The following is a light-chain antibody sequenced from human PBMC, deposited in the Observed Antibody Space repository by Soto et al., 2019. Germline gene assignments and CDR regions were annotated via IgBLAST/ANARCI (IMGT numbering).Light chain of an antibody. CDR3: SSYTSSSTLGGV. V-gene: IGLV2-14*01. CDR1: SSDVGGYNY. J-gene: IGLJ2*01. CDR2: DVS. Sequence: QSVLTQPASVSGSPGQSITISCTGTSSDVGGYNYVSWYQQHPGKAPKLMIYDVSNRPSGVSNRFSGSKSGNTASLTIYGLQAEDEADYYCSSYTSSSTLGGVFGGGTKLTVL.